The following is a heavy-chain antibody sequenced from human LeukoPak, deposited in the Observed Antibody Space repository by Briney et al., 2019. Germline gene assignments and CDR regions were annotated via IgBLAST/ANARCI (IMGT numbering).Heavy chain of an antibody. V-gene: IGHV3-33*01. Sequence: GSLRLSCAASEFTFSSYGMHWVRQAPGKGLEWVAVIWYDGSKQSYTDSVKGRFTISRDNSKNTLYLQMNSLRAEDTAVYYCATADNYGPLDYWGQGTLVTVSS. J-gene: IGHJ4*02. D-gene: IGHD5-18*01. CDR3: ATADNYGPLDY. CDR2: IWYDGSKQ. CDR1: EFTFSSYG.